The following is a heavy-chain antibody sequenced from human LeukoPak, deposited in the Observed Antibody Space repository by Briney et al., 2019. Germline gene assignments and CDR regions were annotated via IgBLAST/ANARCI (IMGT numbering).Heavy chain of an antibody. CDR3: ARDGVGTYDY. D-gene: IGHD1-26*01. CDR2: INTANGDT. CDR1: GYTFPHYY. Sequence: GASVKVSCKASGYTFPHYYIHLMRQAPGQGLEWMGWINTANGDTIYAQKFLGSVTLTRDTSISTAYMELTTLTSDDTAVYYCARDGVGTYDYWGQGTLVTVSS. J-gene: IGHJ4*02. V-gene: IGHV1-2*02.